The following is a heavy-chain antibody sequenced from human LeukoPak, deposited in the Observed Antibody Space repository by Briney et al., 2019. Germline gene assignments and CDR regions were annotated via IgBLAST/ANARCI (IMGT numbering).Heavy chain of an antibody. J-gene: IGHJ6*02. V-gene: IGHV4-39*01. D-gene: IGHD2-2*01. CDR3: ARQVVVPAVLLYYYYGMDV. CDR1: GGSISSSSYY. CDR2: IYYSGST. Sequence: SETLSLTCTVSGGSISSSSYYWGWIRQPPGKGLEWIGSIYYSGSTYYNPSLKSRVTISVDTSKNQFSLKLSSVTAADTAVYYCARQVVVPAVLLYYYYGMDVWGQGTTVTVSS.